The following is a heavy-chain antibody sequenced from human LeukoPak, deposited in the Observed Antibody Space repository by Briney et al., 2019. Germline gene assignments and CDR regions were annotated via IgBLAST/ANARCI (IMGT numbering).Heavy chain of an antibody. Sequence: SETLSLTCAVSGGSISSGGYSWSWIRQPPGKGLEWIGYIYHSGSTYYNPSLKSRVTISVDRSKNQFSLKLSSVTAADTAVYYCARQGGFRSPTYYYYYGMDVWGQGTTVTVSS. D-gene: IGHD3-16*01. V-gene: IGHV4-30-2*01. J-gene: IGHJ6*02. CDR1: GGSISSGGYS. CDR3: ARQGGFRSPTYYYYYGMDV. CDR2: IYHSGST.